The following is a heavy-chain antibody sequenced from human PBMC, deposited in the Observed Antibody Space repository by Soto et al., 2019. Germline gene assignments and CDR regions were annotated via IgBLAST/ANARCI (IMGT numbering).Heavy chain of an antibody. D-gene: IGHD1-26*01. Sequence: RLSCAASAFSFNNYAMSWVRHAPGKGLEWVSARSGSGGSTYYADSVKGRFTISRDNSKTTLYLQMNSVRAEDPAVYYCAKLGEGLVDYWGQGTLVTFSS. J-gene: IGHJ4*01. V-gene: IGHV3-23*01. CDR1: AFSFNNYA. CDR2: RSGSGGST. CDR3: AKLGEGLVDY.